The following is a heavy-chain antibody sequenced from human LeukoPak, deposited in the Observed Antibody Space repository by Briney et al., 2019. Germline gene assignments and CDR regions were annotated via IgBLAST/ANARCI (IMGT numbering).Heavy chain of an antibody. D-gene: IGHD2-2*01. CDR1: GGSISSYY. CDR3: ARDPYCSSTSCHDAFDI. Sequence: PSETLSLTCTVSGGSISSYYWSWIRQPAGKGLEWIGRIYYSGSTYYNPSLKSRVTISVDTSKNQFSLKLSSVTAADTAVYYCARDPYCSSTSCHDAFDIWAKGQWSPSLQ. V-gene: IGHV4-4*07. J-gene: IGHJ3*02. CDR2: IYYSGST.